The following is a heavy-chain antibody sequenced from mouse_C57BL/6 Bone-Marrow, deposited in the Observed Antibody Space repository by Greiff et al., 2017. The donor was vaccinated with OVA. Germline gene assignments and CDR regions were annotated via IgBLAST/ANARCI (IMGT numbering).Heavy chain of an antibody. CDR2: IYPRSGNT. D-gene: IGHD4-1*01. CDR1: GYTFTSYG. J-gene: IGHJ4*01. Sequence: QVHVKQSGAELARPGASVKLSCKASGYTFTSYGISWVKQRTGQGLEWIGEIYPRSGNTYYNEKFKGKATLTADKSSSTAYMELRSLTSEDSAVYFCARELGQGAMDYWGQGTSVTVSS. CDR3: ARELGQGAMDY. V-gene: IGHV1-81*01.